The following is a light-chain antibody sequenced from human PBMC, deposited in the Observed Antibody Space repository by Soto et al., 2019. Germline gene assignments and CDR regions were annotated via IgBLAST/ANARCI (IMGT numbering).Light chain of an antibody. CDR1: QSISSW. CDR3: QQYGSSPLT. Sequence: TQSPATLSLSPGERATLSCGASQSISSWLAWYQQKPGKAPKLLIYDASSLESGVPSRFSGSGSGTEFTLTISSLQPDDFAVYYCQQYGSSPLTFGGGTKVDIK. V-gene: IGKV1-5*01. CDR2: DAS. J-gene: IGKJ4*01.